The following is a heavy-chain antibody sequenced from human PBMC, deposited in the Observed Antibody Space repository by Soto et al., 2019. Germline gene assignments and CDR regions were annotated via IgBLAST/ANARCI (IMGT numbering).Heavy chain of an antibody. Sequence: PGGSLRLSCAASGFPFTDYSLHCVRQAPGKGLEWVAIISNDGSDIDYADSVKGRFTISRDNSNNMLHLEMNSLRMEDSAVYYCARDPRWRELLLDYWGQGTLVTV. D-gene: IGHD3-10*01. J-gene: IGHJ4*02. CDR3: ARDPRWRELLLDY. V-gene: IGHV3-30-3*01. CDR2: ISNDGSDI. CDR1: GFPFTDYS.